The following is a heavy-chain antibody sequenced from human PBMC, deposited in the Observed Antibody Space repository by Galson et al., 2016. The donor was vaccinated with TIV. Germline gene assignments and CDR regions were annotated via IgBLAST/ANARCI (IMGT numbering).Heavy chain of an antibody. CDR1: GGSITSFY. D-gene: IGHD3-16*01. CDR3: ARVPPAFFGVQRYFSYGMDV. J-gene: IGHJ6*02. Sequence: ETLSLTCSVPGGSITSFYWAWIRQPPGKGLEWIGYVYFSGDTNYNPSLTSRVILSVDISTNQFSLRLSSVTAADTAVYYCARVPPAFFGVQRYFSYGMDVWGLGTTVTVSS. CDR2: VYFSGDT. V-gene: IGHV4-59*01.